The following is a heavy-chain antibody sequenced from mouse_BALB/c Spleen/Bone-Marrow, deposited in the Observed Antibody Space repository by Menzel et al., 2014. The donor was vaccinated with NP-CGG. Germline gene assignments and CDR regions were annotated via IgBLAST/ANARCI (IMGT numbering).Heavy chain of an antibody. CDR1: GFNIKDTY. CDR3: ARWEYYAMDY. V-gene: IGHV14-3*02. D-gene: IGHD4-1*01. CDR2: IDPANDNT. J-gene: IGHJ4*01. Sequence: EVQLQESGAELMKPGASVKLSCTASGFNIKDTYMHWVKQRPEQGLEWIGRIDPANDNTKYDPKFQGKATITADTSSNTAYLQLSSLTSEDTAVYYCARWEYYAMDYWGQGTSVTVSS.